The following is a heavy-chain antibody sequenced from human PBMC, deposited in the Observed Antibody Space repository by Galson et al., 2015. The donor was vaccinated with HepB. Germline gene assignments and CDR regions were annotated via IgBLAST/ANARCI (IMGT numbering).Heavy chain of an antibody. CDR2: ISSSRSYI. D-gene: IGHD5-12*01. V-gene: IGHV3-21*01. J-gene: IGHJ4*02. Sequence: SLRLSCAASGFPFSDFTMNWVRQAPGKGLEWISLISSSRSYIYYADSVRGRFTISRDNAENSLYLLMNNLRAEDTAVYYCARDSLGGFGAHDYWGQGSLVTVSS. CDR1: GFPFSDFT. CDR3: ARDSLGGFGAHDY.